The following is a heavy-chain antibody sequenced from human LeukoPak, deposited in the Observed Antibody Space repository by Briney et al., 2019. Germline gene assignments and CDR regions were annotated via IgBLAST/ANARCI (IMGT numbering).Heavy chain of an antibody. CDR2: IYYSGST. CDR1: GDSINNNC. Sequence: SETLSLTCTVSGDSINNNCWSWIRQPPGKGLEWIGYIYYSGSTNYNPSLKSRVTISVDTSKNQFSLKLSSVTAADTAVYYCARSEQLWLLGVYYYGMDVWGQGTTVTVSS. CDR3: ARSEQLWLLGVYYYGMDV. V-gene: IGHV4-59*08. D-gene: IGHD5-18*01. J-gene: IGHJ6*02.